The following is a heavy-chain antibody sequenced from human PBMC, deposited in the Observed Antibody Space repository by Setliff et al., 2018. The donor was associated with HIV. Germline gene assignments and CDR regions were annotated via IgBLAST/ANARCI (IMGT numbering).Heavy chain of an antibody. CDR1: GYTFTSYY. D-gene: IGHD6-13*01. J-gene: IGHJ4*02. V-gene: IGHV1-46*01. Sequence: GASVKVSCKASGYTFTSYYVHWVRQAPGHGLEWMGIIDPNGGDTNFAQKFQGRVTMTRDTSTSTVYMELSSLTTDDTAVYYCAREAYSSSSVEIWGQGTLVTV. CDR2: IDPNGGDT. CDR3: AREAYSSSSVEI.